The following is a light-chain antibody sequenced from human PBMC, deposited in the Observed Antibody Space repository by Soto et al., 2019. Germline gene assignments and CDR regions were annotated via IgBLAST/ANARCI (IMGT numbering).Light chain of an antibody. V-gene: IGLV2-8*01. CDR3: SSYTISRTYV. J-gene: IGLJ1*01. CDR1: SSDVGGYNY. Sequence: QSALTQPPSAPGSPGQSVTISCTGTSSDVGGYNYVSWYQQHPGKAPKLMIYEVSKRPSGVPDRFSGSKSGNTASLTVSGLQAEDEADYYCSSYTISRTYVFGTGTKVTVL. CDR2: EVS.